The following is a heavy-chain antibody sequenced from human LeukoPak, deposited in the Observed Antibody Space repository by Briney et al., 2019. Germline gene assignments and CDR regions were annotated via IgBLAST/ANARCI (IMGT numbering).Heavy chain of an antibody. CDR3: TRRGRSPPGPDY. CDR2: IRNRAYSYTT. V-gene: IGHV3-72*01. CDR1: GFTFSDHY. Sequence: GGSLRLSRAASGFTFSDHYMDWVRQAPGKGLEWVGRIRNRAYSYTTEYAASVKGRFIISRDDSKNSLDLQMNSLKIEDTAVYYCTRRGRSPPGPDYWGQGTLVTVSS. D-gene: IGHD1-26*01. J-gene: IGHJ4*02.